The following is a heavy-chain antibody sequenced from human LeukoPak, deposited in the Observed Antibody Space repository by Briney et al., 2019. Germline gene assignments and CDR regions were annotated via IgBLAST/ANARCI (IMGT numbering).Heavy chain of an antibody. Sequence: THGESLKISCKGSGYSFNSYWIGWVRQMPGKGLEWMGIIYPGDSDTRYSPSFQGQVTISADKSISTTYLQWSSLKASDTAMYYLGGHPGHLGRARWYGGGGGSNYFDYWGQGTLVTVSS. CDR2: IYPGDSDT. CDR3: GGHPGHLGRARWYGGGGGSNYFDY. J-gene: IGHJ4*02. D-gene: IGHD3-16*01. CDR1: GYSFNSYW. V-gene: IGHV5-51*01.